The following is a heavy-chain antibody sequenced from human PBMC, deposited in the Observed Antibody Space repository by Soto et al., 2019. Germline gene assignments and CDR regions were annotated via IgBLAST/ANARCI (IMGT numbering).Heavy chain of an antibody. Sequence: SVKVSCKASGGTFSSYSISWVRQAPGQGLEWMGGIIPIFGTANYAQKFQGRVTITADESTSTAYMELSSLRSEDTAVYYCARARRGYCSGGSCLMDVWGQGTTVTVSS. J-gene: IGHJ6*02. V-gene: IGHV1-69*13. CDR3: ARARRGYCSGGSCLMDV. D-gene: IGHD2-15*01. CDR2: IIPIFGTA. CDR1: GGTFSSYS.